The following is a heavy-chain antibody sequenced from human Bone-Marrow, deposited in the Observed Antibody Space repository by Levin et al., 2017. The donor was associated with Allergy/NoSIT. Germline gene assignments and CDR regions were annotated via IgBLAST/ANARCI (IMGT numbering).Heavy chain of an antibody. CDR2: IYHSGST. D-gene: IGHD7-27*01. J-gene: IGHJ5*02. CDR1: DDSISSSNW. Sequence: PSETLSLTCGVSDDSISSSNWWTWVRQPPGKGLEWIGEIYHSGSTNYNPSLKSRVTISVEKSKNQFSLKLSSVTAADTAVYSCARRNVLAPGEDWFDPWGQGTLVTVSS. CDR3: ARRNVLAPGEDWFDP. V-gene: IGHV4-4*02.